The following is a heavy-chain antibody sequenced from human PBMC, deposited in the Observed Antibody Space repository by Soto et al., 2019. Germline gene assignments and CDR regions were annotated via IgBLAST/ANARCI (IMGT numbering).Heavy chain of an antibody. CDR1: GGIFSNFA. CDR3: ARVGSRDAYNYVLDK. Sequence: QVQLVQSGPEVKKPGSSVKVSCMASGGIFSNFAVSWVRQAPGQGLEWMGGIIPILATPKYAQKFQGRVTIAAVKNIAYMELSSLTSEDTAVYYCARVGSRDAYNYVLDKWGQGTLVTVSS. V-gene: IGHV1-69*06. CDR2: IIPILATP. D-gene: IGHD5-18*01. J-gene: IGHJ4*02.